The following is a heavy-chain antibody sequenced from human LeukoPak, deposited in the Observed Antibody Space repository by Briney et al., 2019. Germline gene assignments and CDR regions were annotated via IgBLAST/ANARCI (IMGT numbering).Heavy chain of an antibody. CDR1: GFTFSSYG. D-gene: IGHD4-23*01. J-gene: IGHJ1*01. CDR2: IWYDGSNK. Sequence: GGSLRLSCEASGFTFSSYGMHWVRQAPGKGLEWVAVIWYDGSNKYYADSVKGRFTISRDNSKNTLYLQMNSLRAEDTAVYYCAATVVPHWGQGTLVTVSS. V-gene: IGHV3-33*01. CDR3: AATVVPH.